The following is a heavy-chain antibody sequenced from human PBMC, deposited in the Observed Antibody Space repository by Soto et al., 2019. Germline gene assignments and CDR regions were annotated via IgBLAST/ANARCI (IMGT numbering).Heavy chain of an antibody. Sequence: QEQLQQWGAGLLKPSETLSLTCAVYGGFVSSGNYYWSWIRQPPGKGLEWIGEMSHSGGTHFNPSLKSRVTISVDTSKNKCSLKMSSVTAADTDLYYCARVERGTATTVVDAFDIWGPGTMVTVSS. CDR3: ARVERGTATTVVDAFDI. V-gene: IGHV4-34*01. CDR2: MSHSGGT. D-gene: IGHD1-1*01. CDR1: GGFVSSGNYY. J-gene: IGHJ3*02.